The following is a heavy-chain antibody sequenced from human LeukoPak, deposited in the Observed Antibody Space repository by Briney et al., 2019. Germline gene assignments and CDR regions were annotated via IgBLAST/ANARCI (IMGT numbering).Heavy chain of an antibody. D-gene: IGHD1-26*01. CDR1: GFTFSSYA. V-gene: IGHV3-30-3*01. Sequence: GGSLRLSCAASGFTFSSYAMHWVRQAPGKGLEWVAVISYDGSNKYYADSVKGRFTISRDNFKNTLYLQMNSLRAEDTAVYYCARDRVGATDYFDYWGQGTLVTVSS. CDR3: ARDRVGATDYFDY. J-gene: IGHJ4*02. CDR2: ISYDGSNK.